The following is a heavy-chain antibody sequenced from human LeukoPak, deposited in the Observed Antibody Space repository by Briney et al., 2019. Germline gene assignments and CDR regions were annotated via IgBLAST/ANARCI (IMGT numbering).Heavy chain of an antibody. Sequence: GASVKDSCKASGYTFTSYDINWVRQATGQGLEWMGWMNPNSGNTGYAQKFQGRVTMTRSTSVSKDYLELSNLTSEDTAVYYCARSSGGVQRSTDYWGQGTLVTVSS. D-gene: IGHD3-16*01. J-gene: IGHJ4*02. V-gene: IGHV1-8*01. CDR2: MNPNSGNT. CDR3: ARSSGGVQRSTDY. CDR1: GYTFTSYD.